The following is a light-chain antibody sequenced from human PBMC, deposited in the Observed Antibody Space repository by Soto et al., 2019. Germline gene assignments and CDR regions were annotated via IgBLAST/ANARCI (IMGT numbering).Light chain of an antibody. CDR1: QSVSSN. CDR2: DAS. CDR3: QQYNNWPRT. V-gene: IGKV3D-15*01. Sequence: IVLTQSPATLSLSPWERATLSCRASQSVSSNLAWYQQKPGQAPRLLIYDASTRATGIPARFSGSGSGTEFTLTISSLQSEDFAVYYCQQYNNWPRTFGQGTKVDIK. J-gene: IGKJ1*01.